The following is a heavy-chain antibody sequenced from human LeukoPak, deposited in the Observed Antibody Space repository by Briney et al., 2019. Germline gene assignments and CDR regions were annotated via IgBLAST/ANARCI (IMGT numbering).Heavy chain of an antibody. J-gene: IGHJ4*02. Sequence: PGGSLRLSCAASGFTFSSYGMNWVRQAPGKGLEWVSYISSSSSTIYYADSVKGRFTISRDNAKNSLYLQMNSLRAEDTAVYYCARDRGPYCSGGSCYNYWGQGTLVTVSS. CDR2: ISSSSSTI. CDR3: ARDRGPYCSGGSCYNY. V-gene: IGHV3-48*01. D-gene: IGHD2-15*01. CDR1: GFTFSSYG.